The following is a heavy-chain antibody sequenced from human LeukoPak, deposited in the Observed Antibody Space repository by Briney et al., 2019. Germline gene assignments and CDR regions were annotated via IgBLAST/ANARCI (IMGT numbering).Heavy chain of an antibody. CDR2: ISGSGGST. Sequence: QSGGSLRLSCAASGFTFSSYAMSWVRQAPGKGLEWVSAISGSGGSTYYADSVKGRFTISRDNSKNTLYRQMNSLRAEDTAVYYCALYGDYYYFDYWGQGTLVTVSS. CDR1: GFTFSSYA. D-gene: IGHD4-17*01. V-gene: IGHV3-23*01. J-gene: IGHJ4*02. CDR3: ALYGDYYYFDY.